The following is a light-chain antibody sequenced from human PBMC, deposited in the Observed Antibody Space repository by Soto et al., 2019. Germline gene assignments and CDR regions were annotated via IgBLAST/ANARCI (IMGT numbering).Light chain of an antibody. CDR3: SSFTDTGTVM. J-gene: IGLJ3*02. V-gene: IGLV2-14*03. Sequence: QSALTQPASVSGSPGQSFTISCTGTSSDVGAHHSVSWYQQHPGKAPKLIIFDVSNRPSGVSNRFSGSKSGNTASPTISGLHAEDDADYYCSSFTDTGTVMFGGGTKVTVL. CDR2: DVS. CDR1: SSDVGAHHS.